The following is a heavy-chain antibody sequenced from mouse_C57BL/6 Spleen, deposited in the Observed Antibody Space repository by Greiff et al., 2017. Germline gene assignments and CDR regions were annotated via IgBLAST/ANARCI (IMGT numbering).Heavy chain of an antibody. CDR1: GYTFTGYW. J-gene: IGHJ4*01. CDR2: ILPGSGST. V-gene: IGHV1-9*01. Sequence: QVQLQQSGAELMKPGASVKLSCKATGYTFTGYWIEWVKQRPGHGLEWIGEILPGSGSTNYNEKFKGKATFTADTSSNTAYMQLSSLTTEDSAIYCYASKLFPLRTYAMGDWGQGTSVTVSS. D-gene: IGHD1-1*01. CDR3: ASKLFPLRTYAMGD.